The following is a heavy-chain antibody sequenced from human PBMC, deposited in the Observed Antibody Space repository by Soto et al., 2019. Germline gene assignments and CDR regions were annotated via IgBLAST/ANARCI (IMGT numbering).Heavy chain of an antibody. CDR1: GFTFSSYA. CDR3: AKDWGRIAVAGWTD. CDR2: VPYTGAQT. J-gene: IGHJ4*02. Sequence: EVHLVESGGGVAQPGGSLRLSCTASGFTFSSYAMSWARQAPGKGLEWLATFAVPYTGAQTFYADSVVGRLTISRDDSKNTLYLQLDSLRVEDTAVYYCAKDWGRIAVAGWTDWGPGTLVTVSS. D-gene: IGHD6-19*01. V-gene: IGHV3-23*04.